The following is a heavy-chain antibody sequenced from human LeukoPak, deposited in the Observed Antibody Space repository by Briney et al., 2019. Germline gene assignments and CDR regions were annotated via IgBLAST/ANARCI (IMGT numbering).Heavy chain of an antibody. CDR1: GFTFSSYG. CDR2: ISYDGSNK. CDR3: AEGCSSTSCSLEWFDP. Sequence: PGGSLRLSCAASGFTFSSYGMHWVRQAPGKGLEWVAVISYDGSNKYYADSVKGRFTISRDNSKNTLYLQMNSLRAEDTAVYYCAEGCSSTSCSLEWFDPWGQGTLVTVSS. V-gene: IGHV3-30*18. D-gene: IGHD2-2*01. J-gene: IGHJ5*02.